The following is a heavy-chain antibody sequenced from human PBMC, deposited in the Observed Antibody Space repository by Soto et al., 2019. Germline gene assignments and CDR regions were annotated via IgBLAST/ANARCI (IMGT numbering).Heavy chain of an antibody. V-gene: IGHV4-59*01. D-gene: IGHD2-2*01. CDR2: IYYSGST. J-gene: IGHJ4*02. CDR1: GGSISSYY. CDR3: ARLSAVDSSTSGYDY. Sequence: SETLSLTCTVSGGSISSYYWSWIRQPPGKGLEWIGYIYYSGSTNYNPSLKSRVTISVDTSKNQFSLKLSSVTAADTAVYYCARLSAVDSSTSGYDYWGQGTLVTVSS.